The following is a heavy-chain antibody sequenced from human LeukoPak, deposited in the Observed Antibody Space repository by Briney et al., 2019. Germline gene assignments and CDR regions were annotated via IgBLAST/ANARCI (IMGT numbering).Heavy chain of an antibody. V-gene: IGHV4-4*07. CDR3: ARAGITRTLPFCDY. CDR2: ISTSGRI. D-gene: IGHD3/OR15-3a*01. Sequence: SETLSLTCTVSVGSISNYYWSWLRQPAGKGLEWIGRISTSGRINYNPSLKSRVTMSVDTSKNQFSLKLSSVSAAGTAVYYCARAGITRTLPFCDYWGQGTLVTASS. CDR1: VGSISNYY. J-gene: IGHJ4*02.